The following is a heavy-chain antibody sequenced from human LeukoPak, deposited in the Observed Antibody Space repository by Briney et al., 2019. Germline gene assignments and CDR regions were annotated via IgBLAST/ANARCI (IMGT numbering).Heavy chain of an antibody. CDR1: GYTFTELS. Sequence: ASVKVSCKVSGYTFTELSMHWVRQAPGKGLEWMGGFDPEDGETIYAQKFQGRVTMTEDTSTDTAYMELSSLRSEDTAVYYCATDEQWLVAFQHWGQGTLVTVSS. V-gene: IGHV1-24*01. CDR3: ATDEQWLVAFQH. D-gene: IGHD6-19*01. J-gene: IGHJ1*01. CDR2: FDPEDGET.